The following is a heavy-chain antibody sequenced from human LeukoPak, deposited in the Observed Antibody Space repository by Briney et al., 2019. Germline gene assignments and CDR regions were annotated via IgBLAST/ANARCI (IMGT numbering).Heavy chain of an antibody. CDR1: GGSISSSSYY. CDR3: ARHARTGNEYYYYGMDV. Sequence: RTSQTLSLTCAVSGGSISSSSYYWGWIRQPPGKGLEWIGSIYYSGSTYYNPSLKSRVTISVDTSKNQFSLKLSSVTAADTAVYYCARHARTGNEYYYYGMDVWGQGTTVTVSS. D-gene: IGHD3-9*01. V-gene: IGHV4-39*01. CDR2: IYYSGST. J-gene: IGHJ6*02.